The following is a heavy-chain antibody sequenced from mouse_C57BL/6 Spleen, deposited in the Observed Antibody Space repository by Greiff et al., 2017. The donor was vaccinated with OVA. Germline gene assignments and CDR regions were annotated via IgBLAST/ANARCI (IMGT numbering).Heavy chain of an antibody. J-gene: IGHJ1*03. CDR3: ARASYYYGSSYSFDV. CDR2: INYDGSST. CDR1: GFTFSDYY. Sequence: EVKLMESEGGLVQPGSSMKLSCTASGFTFSDYYMAWVRQVPEKGLEWVANINYDGSSTYYLDSLKSRFIISRDNAKNILYLQMSSLKSEDTATYYCARASYYYGSSYSFDVWGTGTTVTVSS. V-gene: IGHV5-16*01. D-gene: IGHD1-1*01.